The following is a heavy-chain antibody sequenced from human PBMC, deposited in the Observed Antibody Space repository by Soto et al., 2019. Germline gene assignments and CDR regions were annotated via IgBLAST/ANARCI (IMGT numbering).Heavy chain of an antibody. CDR2: FIPIFGTA. J-gene: IGHJ5*02. D-gene: IGHD1-20*01. CDR1: AGTFSSYA. CDR3: ARHHYDRGITGSLGPEGWFDP. Sequence: ASVKVSCKASAGTFSSYAISWVRQPPGQELEWLGGFIPIFGTANYAQKFQGRRTITAQETTSKTHNELSSLRTDDTAVYYCARHHYDRGITGSLGPEGWFDPWGQGTLVTVSS. V-gene: IGHV1-69*13.